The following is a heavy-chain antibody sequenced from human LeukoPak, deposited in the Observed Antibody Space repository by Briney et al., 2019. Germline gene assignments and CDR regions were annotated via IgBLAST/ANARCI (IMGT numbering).Heavy chain of an antibody. J-gene: IGHJ4*02. CDR1: GFTFRSYA. V-gene: IGHV3-23*01. CDR2: ISGSGGST. D-gene: IGHD3-10*01. CDR3: AKALGFGEFFDY. Sequence: GGSLRLSCAASGFTFRSYAMNWVRQAPGKGLEWVSAISGSGGSTYYAHSVKGRFTISRDNSKNTLYLQMNSLRAEDTAVYYCAKALGFGEFFDYWGQGTLVTVSS.